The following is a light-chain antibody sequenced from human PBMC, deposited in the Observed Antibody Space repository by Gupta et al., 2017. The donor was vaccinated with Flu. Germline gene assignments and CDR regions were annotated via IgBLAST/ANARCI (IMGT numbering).Light chain of an antibody. CDR1: QSVSSSY. V-gene: IGKV3-20*01. CDR2: GAS. Sequence: EIALTQSPGTLSLSPGERATLSCRASQSVSSSYLACYQQKPGQAPRLLIYGASSRATGIPDRFSGSGSGTDFTLTISRLEPEDFAVYYCQQYGSSPYTFGQGTKLEIK. CDR3: QQYGSSPYT. J-gene: IGKJ2*01.